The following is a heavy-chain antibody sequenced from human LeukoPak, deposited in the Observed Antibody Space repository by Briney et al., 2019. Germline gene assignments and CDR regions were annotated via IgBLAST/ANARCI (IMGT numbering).Heavy chain of an antibody. J-gene: IGHJ3*02. CDR3: AKDIDYYDTRAFDI. V-gene: IGHV3-30*18. D-gene: IGHD3-22*01. CDR2: ISYDGSNK. CDR1: GFTFSGYG. Sequence: GGSLRLSCAASGFTFSGYGMHWVRQAPGKGLEWVAVISYDGSNKYYADSVKGRFTISRDNSKNTLYLQMNSLRAEDTAVYYCAKDIDYYDTRAFDIWGQGTMVTVSS.